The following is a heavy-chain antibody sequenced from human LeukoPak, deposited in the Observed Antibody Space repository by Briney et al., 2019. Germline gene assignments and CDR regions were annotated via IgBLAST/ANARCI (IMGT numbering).Heavy chain of an antibody. J-gene: IGHJ4*02. CDR1: GFTFSSYA. V-gene: IGHV3-21*01. Sequence: GGSLRLSCAASGFTFSSYAMSWVRQAPGKGLEWVSAISGSSSYIYYADSVKGRFTISRDNAKNSLYLQMNSVRAEDTAVYYCASDMITFGGVIVRFDYWGQGTLVTVSS. CDR2: ISGSSSYI. CDR3: ASDMITFGGVIVRFDY. D-gene: IGHD3-16*02.